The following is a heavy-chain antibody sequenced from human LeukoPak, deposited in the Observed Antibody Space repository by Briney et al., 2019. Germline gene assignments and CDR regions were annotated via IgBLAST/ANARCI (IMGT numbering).Heavy chain of an antibody. J-gene: IGHJ4*02. V-gene: IGHV4-59*02. CDR1: GATVSDFC. Sequence: PSETLSLTCTVSGATVSDFCWSWVRQPPGKRLEWIGYTNHGGNSNYYPSNSNAYITSGATISVDTPKKQISLKLNSVTAVHTAVYYCARGGLYDSSGYRYPEGNFDYWGQGMLVTVSS. CDR3: ARGGLYDSSGYRYPEGNFDY. D-gene: IGHD3-22*01. CDR2: TNHGGNS.